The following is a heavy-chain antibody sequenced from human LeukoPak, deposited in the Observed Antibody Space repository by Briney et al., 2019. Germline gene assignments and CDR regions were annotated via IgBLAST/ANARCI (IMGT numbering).Heavy chain of an antibody. Sequence: GGSLRLSCAASGFIFSSYWMTWVRQAPGKGLEWVANIRQDGSDKYYVDSVKGRFTISRDNAKNSLYLQMNSLRAEDTAVYYCARFICSSTSCRPGWVGESDYWGQGTLVTVSS. D-gene: IGHD2-2*01. J-gene: IGHJ4*02. CDR1: GFIFSSYW. V-gene: IGHV3-7*01. CDR3: ARFICSSTSCRPGWVGESDY. CDR2: IRQDGSDK.